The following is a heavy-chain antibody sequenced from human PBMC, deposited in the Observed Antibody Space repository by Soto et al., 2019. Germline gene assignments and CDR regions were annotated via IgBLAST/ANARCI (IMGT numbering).Heavy chain of an antibody. CDR3: TNNFV. CDR1: GFAFNDSA. V-gene: IGHV3-73*01. J-gene: IGHJ4*02. CDR2: VRNKTNNYAT. D-gene: IGHD2-15*01. Sequence: DVQVVQSGGGLVQPGGSLKLSCAASGFAFNDSAMHWVRQASGKGLEWVARVRNKTNNYATAYPVSVRGRFTVSRDDSMGTTYLQMNILKTEDTAMYYCTNNFVWGQGVLVTVSS.